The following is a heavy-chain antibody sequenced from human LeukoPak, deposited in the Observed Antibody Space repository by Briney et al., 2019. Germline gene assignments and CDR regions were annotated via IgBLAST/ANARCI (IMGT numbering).Heavy chain of an antibody. J-gene: IGHJ3*02. Sequence: GGSLRLSCAASGFTFSNYALSWVRQAPGKGLEWVSDISGSGGSTYYADSVKGRFTISRDNAKNMLYLQMNSLRAEDTAVYYCARESYCSGGSCYSGRAFDIWGQGTMVTVSS. V-gene: IGHV3-23*01. CDR3: ARESYCSGGSCYSGRAFDI. CDR1: GFTFSNYA. CDR2: ISGSGGST. D-gene: IGHD2-15*01.